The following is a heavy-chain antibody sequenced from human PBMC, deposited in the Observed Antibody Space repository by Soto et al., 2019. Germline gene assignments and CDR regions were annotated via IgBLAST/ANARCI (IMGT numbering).Heavy chain of an antibody. J-gene: IGHJ4*02. V-gene: IGHV4-4*02. CDR3: ARDRCRGGSCYSGREWRYFDY. CDR1: GGSISSSNW. D-gene: IGHD2-15*01. CDR2: IYHSGST. Sequence: QVQLQESGPGLVKPSGTLSLTCAVSGGSISSSNWWSWVRQPPGKGLEWIGEIYHSGSTNYNPSLKSRVTISVDKCKIQFYLKLSSVTAADTAVYYCARDRCRGGSCYSGREWRYFDYWGQGTLVSVSS.